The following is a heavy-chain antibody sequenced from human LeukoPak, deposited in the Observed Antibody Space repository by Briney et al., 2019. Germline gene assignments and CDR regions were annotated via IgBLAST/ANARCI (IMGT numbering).Heavy chain of an antibody. CDR2: ISAYNGNT. J-gene: IGHJ6*03. V-gene: IGHV1-18*01. Sequence: ASEKVSCKASGYTFTSYGISWVRQAPGQGLEWMGCISAYNGNTNYAQKLQGRVTMTTDTSTSTAYMELRSLRSDDTAVYYCARYGDYQDLYYYYYYMDVWGKGTTVTVSS. CDR1: GYTFTSYG. CDR3: ARYGDYQDLYYYYYYMDV. D-gene: IGHD4-17*01.